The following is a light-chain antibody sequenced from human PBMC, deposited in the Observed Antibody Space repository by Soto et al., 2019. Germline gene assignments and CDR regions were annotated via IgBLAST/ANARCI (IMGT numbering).Light chain of an antibody. CDR1: SSDVGGYNY. CDR3: SSYAGSNKDV. J-gene: IGLJ1*01. V-gene: IGLV2-8*01. CDR2: EVS. Sequence: QSALTQPASASGSPGQSVTISCTGTSSDVGGYNYVSWYQQHPGKAPKLMIYEVSNRPSGVPDRFSGSKSGNTASLTFSGLQAEDEAEYYFSSYAGSNKDVFGTGTKLTVL.